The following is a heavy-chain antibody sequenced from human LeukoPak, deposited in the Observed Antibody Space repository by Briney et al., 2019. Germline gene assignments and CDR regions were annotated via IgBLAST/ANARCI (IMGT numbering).Heavy chain of an antibody. J-gene: IGHJ4*02. D-gene: IGHD3-10*01. CDR1: GFTFNSYS. CDR2: IRSASATT. Sequence: PGGSLRLSCAVSGFTFNSYSMNWVRQTPGKGLEWVSYIRSASATTHYADSMKGRFTISRDNAKNTLYLQMNSLRAEDTAVYYCARDSGSGSYSGYWGLGTLVTVSS. V-gene: IGHV3-48*01. CDR3: ARDSGSGSYSGY.